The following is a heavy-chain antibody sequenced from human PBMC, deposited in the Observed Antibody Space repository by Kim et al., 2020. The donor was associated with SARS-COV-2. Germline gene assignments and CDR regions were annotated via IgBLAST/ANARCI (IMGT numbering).Heavy chain of an antibody. D-gene: IGHD2-2*01. CDR3: SRGGYCSSTSCYEYYYGMDG. V-gene: IGHV3-74*01. Sequence: GGSLRLSCAASGFTFSSYWMHWVRQAPGKGLVWVSRINSDGSRTNYADSVKGRFTISRDNAKNTLYLQMKSLRADDTAVYYCSRGGYCSSTSCYEYYYGMDGWRQGTTVTVSP. J-gene: IGHJ6*01. CDR1: GFTFSSYW. CDR2: INSDGSRT.